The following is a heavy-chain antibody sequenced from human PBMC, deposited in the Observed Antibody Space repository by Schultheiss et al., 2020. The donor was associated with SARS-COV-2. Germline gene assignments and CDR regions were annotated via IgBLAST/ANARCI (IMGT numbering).Heavy chain of an antibody. CDR1: GGSFSDYY. V-gene: IGHV4-34*01. CDR3: ARDARGYCSGGSCYSGYYYYGMDV. Sequence: SETLSLTCAVYGGSFSDYYWNWIRQAPGKGLEWIGEINHSGGTNYNPSLESRVSISVDTSKNQFSLNLRSVTAADTAVYYCARDARGYCSGGSCYSGYYYYGMDVWGQGTTVTVSS. CDR2: INHSGGT. J-gene: IGHJ6*02. D-gene: IGHD2-15*01.